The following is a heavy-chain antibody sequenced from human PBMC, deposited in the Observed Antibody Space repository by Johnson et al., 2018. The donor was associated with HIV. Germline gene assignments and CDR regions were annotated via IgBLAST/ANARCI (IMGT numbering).Heavy chain of an antibody. CDR1: GFTVSSNY. D-gene: IGHD1-26*01. J-gene: IGHJ3*02. CDR2: IYSGGST. V-gene: IGHV3-66*03. CDR3: AAPWELDAFDI. Sequence: VQLVESGGGLIQPGGSLRLSCAASGFTVSSNYMSWVRQAPGKGLEWVSVIYSGGSTYYADSVKGRFTISRDNSKNTLHLQMNSLRAEDPAVYYCAAPWELDAFDIWGQGTMVTVSS.